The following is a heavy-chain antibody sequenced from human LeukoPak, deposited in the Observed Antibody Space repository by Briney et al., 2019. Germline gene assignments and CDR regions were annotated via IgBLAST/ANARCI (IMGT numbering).Heavy chain of an antibody. Sequence: GGSLRLSCAASGFTFSSYAMHWVRQAPGKGLEWVAVISYDGSNKYYADSVKGRFTISRDNSKNTLYLQMNSLRAEDTAVYYCAKEIQLWLRDYFDYWGQGTLVTVSS. CDR3: AKEIQLWLRDYFDY. V-gene: IGHV3-30*04. CDR1: GFTFSSYA. D-gene: IGHD5-18*01. CDR2: ISYDGSNK. J-gene: IGHJ4*02.